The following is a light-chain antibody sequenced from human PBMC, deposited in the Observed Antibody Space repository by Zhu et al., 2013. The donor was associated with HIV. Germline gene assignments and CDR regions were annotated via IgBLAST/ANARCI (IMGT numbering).Light chain of an antibody. V-gene: IGKV3-11*01. CDR2: DVS. Sequence: EVVLTQSPATLSLSPGERATLSCRASQSIRTYLSWYQQKFGQAPRLVIYDVSNRPTDIPPRFSGSGSGTNFTLTISSLEPEDFAVYYCQQRDDWVTFGGGTKVEI. CDR1: QSIRTY. J-gene: IGKJ4*01. CDR3: QQRDDWVT.